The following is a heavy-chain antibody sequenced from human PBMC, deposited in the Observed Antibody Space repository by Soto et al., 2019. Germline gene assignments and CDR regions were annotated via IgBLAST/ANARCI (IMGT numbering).Heavy chain of an antibody. CDR1: GFTFSNAW. D-gene: IGHD2-15*01. CDR2: IKSKTDGWTT. CDR3: TTDHPRLLNFDY. J-gene: IGHJ4*02. Sequence: GGSLRLSCAASGFTFSNAWMSWVRQAPGKGLEWVGRIKSKTDGWTTDYAAPVKGRLTISRHDSKNTLYLQMNSLKTEDTAVYYCTTDHPRLLNFDYWGQGTLVTVSS. V-gene: IGHV3-15*01.